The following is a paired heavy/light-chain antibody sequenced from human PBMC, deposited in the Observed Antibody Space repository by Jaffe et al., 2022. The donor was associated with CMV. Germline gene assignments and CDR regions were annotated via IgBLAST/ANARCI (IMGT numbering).Heavy chain of an antibody. J-gene: IGHJ6*03. CDR2: IIPTLEVT. CDR1: GGTLSTYG. V-gene: IGHV1-69*09. Sequence: QVQLVQSGAEVKKPGSSVKISCKASGGTLSTYGVNWVRQAPGQGLEWMGRIIPTLEVTDYAQKFQGRVTITADKSTSTAYMDLSSLRSDDTAVYYCARDREGYYYYFYYVDVWGNGTTVTVSS. CDR3: ARDREGYYYYFYYVDV.
Light chain of an antibody. CDR1: SSNIENNY. Sequence: QSVLTQPPSVSAASGQKVTISCSGSSSNIENNYVSWYQHLPGAAPKLLIYDNNKRPSGIPDRFSGSKSGTSATLGITGLQTGDEADYYCGTWDSSLSGVIFGGGTKLTVL. V-gene: IGLV1-51*01. CDR3: GTWDSSLSGVI. CDR2: DNN. J-gene: IGLJ2*01.